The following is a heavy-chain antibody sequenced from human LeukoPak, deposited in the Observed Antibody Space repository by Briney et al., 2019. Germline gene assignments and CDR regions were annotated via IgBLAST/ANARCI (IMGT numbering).Heavy chain of an antibody. V-gene: IGHV4-59*11. CDR3: AKQTPSTRDWYFDL. CDR1: GGSISSHY. Sequence: SETLSLTCTVSGGSISSHYGSWFGQPPGKGLGWIGYAHYSGNTNYNPSLKSRVTISVDTSKSQVSLKLRSVTAAGTAVYYCAKQTPSTRDWYFDLWGRGTLVTVSS. J-gene: IGHJ2*01. CDR2: AHYSGNT. D-gene: IGHD2-2*01.